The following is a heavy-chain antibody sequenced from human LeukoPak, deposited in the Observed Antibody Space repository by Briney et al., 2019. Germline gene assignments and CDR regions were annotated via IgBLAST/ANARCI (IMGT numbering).Heavy chain of an antibody. CDR1: GGSISSYY. J-gene: IGHJ5*02. Sequence: SETLSLTCTVSGGSISSYYWSWIRQPPGKGLEWIGYIYTSGSTNYNPSLKSRVTISVDTSKNQFSLKLSSVTAADTAVYYCARHQRGGATRYESARYINWFDPWGQGTLVTVSS. V-gene: IGHV4-4*09. CDR3: ARHQRGGATRYESARYINWFDP. D-gene: IGHD1-26*01. CDR2: IYTSGST.